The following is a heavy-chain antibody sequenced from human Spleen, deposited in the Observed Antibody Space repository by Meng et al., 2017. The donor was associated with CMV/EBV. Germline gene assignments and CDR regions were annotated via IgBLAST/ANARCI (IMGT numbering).Heavy chain of an antibody. CDR2: IYWNDDR. Sequence: SLTTSGMGVAWIRQPPGKALEWLALIYWNDDRRYSPSLKNSLTITKDTSKNQVVLKMTDMDPVDTATFFCAHVYYDFWSGPTEAYFDAWGQGTLVTVSS. D-gene: IGHD3-3*01. V-gene: IGHV2-5*01. CDR1: SLTTSGMG. J-gene: IGHJ4*02. CDR3: AHVYYDFWSGPTEAYFDA.